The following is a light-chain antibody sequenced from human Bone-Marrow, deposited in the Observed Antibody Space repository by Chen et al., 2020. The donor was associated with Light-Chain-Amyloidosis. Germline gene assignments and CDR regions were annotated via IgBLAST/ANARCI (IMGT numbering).Light chain of an antibody. CDR2: GSS. Sequence: EIALTQSPGTPSLSPGEGANLSCRASQTISSNYLTWYQQKFGQAPRLLIYGSSSRATGIPDRFTGSGSGTDFTLTINRLEPEDFAMYYCQQYGTSPLTFGGGTKVEIK. J-gene: IGKJ4*01. CDR1: QTISSNY. CDR3: QQYGTSPLT. V-gene: IGKV3-20*01.